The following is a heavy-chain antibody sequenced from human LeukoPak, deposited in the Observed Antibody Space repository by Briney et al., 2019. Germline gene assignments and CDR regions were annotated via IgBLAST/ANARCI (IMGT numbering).Heavy chain of an antibody. CDR3: ASSRTGSYPPGDLDY. CDR2: ISWDGRNK. V-gene: IGHV3-30*03. D-gene: IGHD1-26*01. CDR1: GFTFSNYG. J-gene: IGHJ4*02. Sequence: PGRSLRLSCVASGFTFSNYGIHWVRQAPGKGLEWVASISWDGRNKRYADSVTGRFTISRDNSQNTLYLQMNSLRAEDTAVYFCASSRTGSYPPGDLDYWGQGTLVTVSS.